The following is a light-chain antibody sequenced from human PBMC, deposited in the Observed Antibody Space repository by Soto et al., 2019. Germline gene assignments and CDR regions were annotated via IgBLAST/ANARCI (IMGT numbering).Light chain of an antibody. CDR2: LGS. CDR1: QSLLHSNGYNY. J-gene: IGKJ4*01. V-gene: IGKV2-28*01. Sequence: DIVMTQSPLSLPVIPGEPASISCRSSQSLLHSNGYNYLDWYLQKPGQSPQLLIYLGSNRASGVPDRFSGSGSGTEFTLKISRVEAEDVGVYYCMETLHAPLSFGGGTKVDIK. CDR3: METLHAPLS.